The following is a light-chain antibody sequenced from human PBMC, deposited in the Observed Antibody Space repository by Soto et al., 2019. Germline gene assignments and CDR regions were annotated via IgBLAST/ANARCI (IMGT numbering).Light chain of an antibody. J-gene: IGKJ1*01. V-gene: IGKV1-5*03. CDR2: KAS. CDR3: QHYNAYPWT. Sequence: DIQMTQSPSTLSASVGDRVTITCRTSQSISSWLAWYQQKPGKAPKLLIYKASSLETGVPLRFSGSGSGTEFTLTISSLQPDDIATYYRQHYNAYPWTFGQGTQVEIK. CDR1: QSISSW.